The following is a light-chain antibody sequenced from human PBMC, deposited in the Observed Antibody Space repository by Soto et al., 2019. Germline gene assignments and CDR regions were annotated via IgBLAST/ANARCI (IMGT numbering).Light chain of an antibody. CDR2: ANI. CDR1: SSNIGADYD. V-gene: IGLV1-40*01. CDR3: AAWDDSLSGVV. J-gene: IGLJ3*02. Sequence: QAVVTQPPSVSGAPGQRVTISCTGSSSNIGADYDIHWYQHLPGTAPKLLIYANINRPSGVPDRFSGSKSGTSASLAITELQAEDEADYYCAAWDDSLSGVVFGGGTKLTVL.